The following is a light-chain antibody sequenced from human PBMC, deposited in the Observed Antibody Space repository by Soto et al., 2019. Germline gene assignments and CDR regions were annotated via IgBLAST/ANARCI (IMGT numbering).Light chain of an antibody. CDR3: QHYHNWATRA. CDR1: QSITSN. J-gene: IGKJ1*01. Sequence: EIVVTQSPATLSVSPGERATLSCRASQSITSNLAWYQQKPGQAPRLLIYGASTRATGIPARFRGSGSGTDFTLTISSLQSEDFAVYYCQHYHNWATRAFGQGTKVEI. CDR2: GAS. V-gene: IGKV3-15*01.